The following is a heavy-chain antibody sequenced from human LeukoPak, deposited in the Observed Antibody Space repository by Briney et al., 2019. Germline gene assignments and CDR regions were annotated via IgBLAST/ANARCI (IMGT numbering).Heavy chain of an antibody. CDR1: GSTFSSYW. CDR2: INSDGSST. D-gene: IGHD3-22*01. J-gene: IGHJ4*02. V-gene: IGHV3-74*01. CDR3: AKRVHYDTSAAYFDY. Sequence: GGSLRLSCAASGSTFSSYWMHWVRQAPGKGLVWVSRINSDGSSTSYADSVKGRFTVSRDNSKNTLYLQMNSLRVDDTAVYYCAKRVHYDTSAAYFDYWGQGTLVTVSS.